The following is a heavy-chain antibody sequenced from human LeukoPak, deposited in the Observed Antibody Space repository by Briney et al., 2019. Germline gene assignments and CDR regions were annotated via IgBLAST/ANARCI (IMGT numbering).Heavy chain of an antibody. Sequence: PGGSLRLSCAASGFTFDDYGMSWVRQAPGKGLEWVSGINWNGGSTGYADSVKGRFTISRDNAKNSLHLQMNSLRAEDTALYYCARDYSSGWYDAFDIWGQGTMVTVSS. J-gene: IGHJ3*02. CDR2: INWNGGST. CDR3: ARDYSSGWYDAFDI. D-gene: IGHD6-19*01. CDR1: GFTFDDYG. V-gene: IGHV3-20*04.